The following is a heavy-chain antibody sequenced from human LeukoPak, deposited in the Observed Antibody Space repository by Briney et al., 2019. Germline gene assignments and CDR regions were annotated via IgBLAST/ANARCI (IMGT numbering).Heavy chain of an antibody. V-gene: IGHV3-21*01. CDR1: GFTFSSYS. Sequence: GGSLRLSCAASGFTFSSYSMNWVRQAPGKGLEWVSSISSSSSYIYYADSVKGRITISRDNAKNSLYLQMNSLRAEDTAVYYCARVTIYYDSSGYYYDAFDIWGQGTMVTVSS. CDR2: ISSSSSYI. J-gene: IGHJ3*02. D-gene: IGHD3-22*01. CDR3: ARVTIYYDSSGYYYDAFDI.